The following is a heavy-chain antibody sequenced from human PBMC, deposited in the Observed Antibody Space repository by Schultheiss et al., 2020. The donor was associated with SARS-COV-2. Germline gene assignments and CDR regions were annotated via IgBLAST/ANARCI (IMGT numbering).Heavy chain of an antibody. CDR1: GGSVSSGSYY. J-gene: IGHJ4*02. V-gene: IGHV4-61*01. D-gene: IGHD1-7*01. Sequence: SETLSLTCTVSGGSVSSGSYYWSWIRQPPGKGLEWIGYIYYSGSTNYNPSLKSLVTISVDTSKNQFSLKLSSVTAADTAVYYCARLSRLELDYWGQGTLVTVSS. CDR3: ARLSRLELDY. CDR2: IYYSGST.